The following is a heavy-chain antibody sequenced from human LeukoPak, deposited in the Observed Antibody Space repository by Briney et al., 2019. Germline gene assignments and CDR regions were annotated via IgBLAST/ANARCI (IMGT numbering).Heavy chain of an antibody. CDR2: IHPGDSEI. J-gene: IGHJ4*02. V-gene: IGHV5-51*01. Sequence: GESLKISCKASGYRFTSYWIGWVRQMPGKGLECMGIIHPGDSEIRYSPSFQGQVTMSADKSISTAYLQWSSLKASDSAMYYCGRGGYSGYEFDCWGQGTLVTVSS. D-gene: IGHD5-12*01. CDR1: GYRFTSYW. CDR3: GRGGYSGYEFDC.